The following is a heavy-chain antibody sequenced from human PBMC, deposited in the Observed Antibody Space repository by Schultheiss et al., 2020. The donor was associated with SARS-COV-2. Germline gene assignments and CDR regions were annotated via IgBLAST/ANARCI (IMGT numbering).Heavy chain of an antibody. D-gene: IGHD2-2*01. CDR1: GYSISSGYY. CDR3: ARDRGYQLYYYYGMDV. Sequence: SETLSLTCAVSGYSISSGYYWGWIRQPPGKGLEWIGSIYHSGSTYYNPSLKSRVTISVDTSKNQFSLKLSSVTAADTAVYYCARDRGYQLYYYYGMDVWGQGTTVTVSS. CDR2: IYHSGST. J-gene: IGHJ6*02. V-gene: IGHV4-38-2*02.